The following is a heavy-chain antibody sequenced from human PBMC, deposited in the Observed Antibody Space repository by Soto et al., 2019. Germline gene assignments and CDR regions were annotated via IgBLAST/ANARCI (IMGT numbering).Heavy chain of an antibody. CDR3: ARIGIDRSGHSGYDWDYFDY. D-gene: IGHD5-12*01. Sequence: SLMLSCAASGLTFSSYGMHWVRQAPGKGLEWVAVISYDGSNKYYADSVKGRFTISRDNSKNTLYLQMTNMDPVDTATYYCARIGIDRSGHSGYDWDYFDYWGQGTLVTVYS. J-gene: IGHJ4*02. CDR1: GLTFSSYG. CDR2: ISYDGSNK. V-gene: IGHV3-30*03.